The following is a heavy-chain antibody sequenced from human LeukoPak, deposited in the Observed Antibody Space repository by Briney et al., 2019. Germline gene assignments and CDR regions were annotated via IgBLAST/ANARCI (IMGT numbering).Heavy chain of an antibody. J-gene: IGHJ4*02. Sequence: GWSLRLSCAASGFTVSSNYMSWVRQAPGEGLEWVSIIHSGGSTYYADSVKGRFTISRDNSKNTLYLQMNSLRAEDTAVYYCARGDCSGGSCSPYYFDYWGQGTLVTVSS. CDR1: GFTVSSNY. D-gene: IGHD2-15*01. CDR3: ARGDCSGGSCSPYYFDY. CDR2: IHSGGST. V-gene: IGHV3-53*01.